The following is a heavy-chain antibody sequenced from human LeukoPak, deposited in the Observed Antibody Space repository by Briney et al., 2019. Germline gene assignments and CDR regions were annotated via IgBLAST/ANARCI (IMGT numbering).Heavy chain of an antibody. J-gene: IGHJ4*02. CDR1: GYSISSGYY. V-gene: IGHV4-38-2*02. Sequence: PSETLSLTCTVSGYSISSGYYWGWIRQPPGKGLEWIGSIYHSGSTYYNPSLKSRVTISVDTSKNQFSLKLSSVTAADTAVYYCARGELGFDYWGQGTLVTVSS. CDR2: IYHSGST. D-gene: IGHD7-27*01. CDR3: ARGELGFDY.